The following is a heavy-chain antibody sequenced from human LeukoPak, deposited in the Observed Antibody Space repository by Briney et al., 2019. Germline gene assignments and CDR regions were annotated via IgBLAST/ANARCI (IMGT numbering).Heavy chain of an antibody. CDR3: SSYPRSVSTPPYDY. J-gene: IGHJ4*02. Sequence: GPSVKVSCKASGYSFTAQYMHWLRQAPGQGLEWMGWINLNNGDTKYSQSFLGRVTMTCDTSTTTASMELSSLLSADTAVVFCSSYPRSVSTPPYDYWGQGTLVTVSS. V-gene: IGHV1-2*02. CDR1: GYSFTAQY. CDR2: INLNNGDT. D-gene: IGHD5/OR15-5a*01.